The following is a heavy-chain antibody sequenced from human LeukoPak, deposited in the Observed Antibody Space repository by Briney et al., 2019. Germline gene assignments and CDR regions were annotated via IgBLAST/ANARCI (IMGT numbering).Heavy chain of an antibody. CDR1: GYTFTSYY. CDR3: ARAELNSGYYPSRFDY. D-gene: IGHD3-22*01. Sequence: ASVKVSCKASGYTFTSYYMNWVRQAPGQGLEWMGVINPSGGSTSYAQKFQGRVTMTRDTSTSTVYMELSSLRSEDTAVYYCARAELNSGYYPSRFDYWGQGTLVTVSS. J-gene: IGHJ4*02. V-gene: IGHV1-46*01. CDR2: INPSGGST.